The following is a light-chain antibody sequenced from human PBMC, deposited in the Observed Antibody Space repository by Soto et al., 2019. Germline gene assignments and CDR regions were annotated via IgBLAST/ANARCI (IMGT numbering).Light chain of an antibody. CDR3: QQYKSYPMT. CDR1: QGISNH. J-gene: IGKJ1*01. V-gene: IGKV1-16*02. Sequence: DLQMTQSPSSLSASVGDRVTITCRASQGISNHLAWFQQKPGKDPKSLIYAASSLQSGGPSKFSGSGSGTDFTLTISSLQSEDFATYYCQQYKSYPMTFGQGTKVEIK. CDR2: AAS.